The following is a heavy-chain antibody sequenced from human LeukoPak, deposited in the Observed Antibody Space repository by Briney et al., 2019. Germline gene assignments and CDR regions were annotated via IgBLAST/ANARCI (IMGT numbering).Heavy chain of an antibody. CDR3: ARTHASHYYGSGSYNY. CDR2: MNPNSGNT. V-gene: IGHV1-8*01. CDR1: GYTFTSYD. J-gene: IGHJ4*02. Sequence: ASVKVSCKASGYTFTSYDINWVRQATGQGLEWMGWMNPNSGNTGYAQKFQSRVTMTRSTSISTAYMELSSLRSEDTAVYYCARTHASHYYGSGSYNYWGQGTLVTVSS. D-gene: IGHD3-10*01.